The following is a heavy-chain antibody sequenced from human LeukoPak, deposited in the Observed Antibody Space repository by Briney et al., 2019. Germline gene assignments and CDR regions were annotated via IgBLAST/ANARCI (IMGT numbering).Heavy chain of an antibody. CDR2: VYFSGST. CDR3: ARSIAVAGTGIDY. V-gene: IGHV4-59*01. Sequence: PSETLSLTCTVSSGSINGYYWSWIRQPPGKGLEWVGYVYFSGSTKYNPSLEGRLTVSVDTSKNQFSLKLSSVTAADTAVYYCARSIAVAGTGIDYWGQGTLVTVSS. D-gene: IGHD6-19*01. J-gene: IGHJ4*02. CDR1: SGSINGYY.